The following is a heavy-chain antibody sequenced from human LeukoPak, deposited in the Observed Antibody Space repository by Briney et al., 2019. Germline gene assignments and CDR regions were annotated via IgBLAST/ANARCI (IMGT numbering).Heavy chain of an antibody. V-gene: IGHV4-4*07. CDR1: GGSISSYY. CDR3: ARWGATIGGDAFDI. CDR2: IYTSGST. J-gene: IGHJ3*02. Sequence: SETLSLTCTVSGGSISSYYWSWIRQPAGNGLEWIGRIYTSGSTNYNPSLKSRVTMSVDTSKNQFSLKLSSVTAADTAVYYCARWGATIGGDAFDIWGQGTMVTVSS. D-gene: IGHD1-26*01.